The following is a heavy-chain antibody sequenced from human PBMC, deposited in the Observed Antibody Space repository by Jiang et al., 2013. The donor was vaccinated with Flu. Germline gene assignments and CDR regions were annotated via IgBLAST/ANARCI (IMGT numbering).Heavy chain of an antibody. CDR1: GGSFSGYY. CDR3: ARTTVVRLFDF. J-gene: IGHJ4*02. CDR2: INHTGST. D-gene: IGHD4-23*01. Sequence: KPSETLSLTCAVYGGSFSGYYWSWIRQPPGKGLEWIGEINHTGSTNYNTSLKSRVTLSVDTSRNQFSLNLNSVTAADTGVYYCARTTVVRLFDFWGQGTLV. V-gene: IGHV4-34*01.